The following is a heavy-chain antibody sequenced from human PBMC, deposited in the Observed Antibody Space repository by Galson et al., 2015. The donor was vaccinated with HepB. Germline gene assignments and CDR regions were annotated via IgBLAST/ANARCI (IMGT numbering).Heavy chain of an antibody. J-gene: IGHJ4*02. D-gene: IGHD6-19*01. V-gene: IGHV3-74*01. CDR3: ARLGDGSGIGSPIDY. CDR1: GFTFSSYW. Sequence: SLRLSCAASGFTFSSYWMHWVRQVPGKGLVWVSRINSDGSTTSYADSVEGRLTTSRDNAKNTLYLQMNSLRAEDTAVYYCARLGDGSGIGSPIDYWGQGTLVTVSS. CDR2: INSDGSTT.